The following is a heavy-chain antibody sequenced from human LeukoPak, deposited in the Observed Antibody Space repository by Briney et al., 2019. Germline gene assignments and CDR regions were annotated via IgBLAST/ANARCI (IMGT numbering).Heavy chain of an antibody. V-gene: IGHV3-48*03. CDR3: ATQGRSAMLGI. J-gene: IGHJ3*02. D-gene: IGHD3-3*01. Sequence: QPGGSLRLSCAASGFTFSTYEMNWVRQAPGKGLEVVSYISSSGGSIYYADSVKGRFTISRDNAKNSLFLQMNSLRAEDTAVYYCATQGRSAMLGIWGQGTMVTVSS. CDR2: ISSSGGSI. CDR1: GFTFSTYE.